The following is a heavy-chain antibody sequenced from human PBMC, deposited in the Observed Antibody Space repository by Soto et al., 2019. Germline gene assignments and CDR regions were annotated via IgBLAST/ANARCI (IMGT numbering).Heavy chain of an antibody. V-gene: IGHV3-74*01. Sequence: EVQLVESEGGLVQPGGSLRLSCAASGFTFSYYWMHWVRQAPGQGLVWDSRVHSDGSSTTYADSVKGRFTISRDNAKNTLYLQMSSLRAEDTAVYYCARGDRGAFDLWGHGTMVTVSS. CDR3: ARGDRGAFDL. D-gene: IGHD2-21*02. J-gene: IGHJ3*01. CDR1: GFTFSYYW. CDR2: VHSDGSST.